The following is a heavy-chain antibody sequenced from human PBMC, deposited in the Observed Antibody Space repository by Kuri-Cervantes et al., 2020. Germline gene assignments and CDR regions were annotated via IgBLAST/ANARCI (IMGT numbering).Heavy chain of an antibody. CDR1: GGTFSSYA. Sequence: ASVKVSCKASGGTFSSYAISWVRQAPGQGLEWMGWINPNSGGTNYAQKFQGRVTMTRDTSTSTVYMELSSLRSEDTAVYYCASGAAAAFDIWGQGTMVTVSS. CDR2: INPNSGGT. V-gene: IGHV1-2*02. CDR3: ASGAAAAFDI. D-gene: IGHD4-17*01. J-gene: IGHJ3*02.